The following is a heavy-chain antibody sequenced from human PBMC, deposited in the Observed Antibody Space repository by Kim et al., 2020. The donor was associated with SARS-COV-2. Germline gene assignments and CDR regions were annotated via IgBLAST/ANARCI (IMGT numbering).Heavy chain of an antibody. Sequence: GGSLRRSCAASGFTFGDYAMHWVRQAPGKGPEWVSSISWNSDTIVYADSVNGRFTISRDNGKSSLYLQMNNLRSEDTAFYYCAKGGCSGTRCYTNSWGQG. CDR3: AKGGCSGTRCYTNS. D-gene: IGHD2-2*02. J-gene: IGHJ5*02. CDR1: GFTFGDYA. CDR2: ISWNSDTI. V-gene: IGHV3-9*01.